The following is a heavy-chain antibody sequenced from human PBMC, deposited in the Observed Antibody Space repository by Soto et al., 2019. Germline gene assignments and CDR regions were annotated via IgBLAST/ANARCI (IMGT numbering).Heavy chain of an antibody. Sequence: QVQLQESGPGLVKPSGTLSLTCAVSGGSISSSNWWSWVRQPPGKGLEWIGEIYHSGSTNYNPSRRGRVTISVAKSKNQFSLKLSSVTAADTAVYYCARGPQPGIADDYWGQGTLVTVSS. D-gene: IGHD6-13*01. J-gene: IGHJ4*02. CDR2: IYHSGST. CDR1: GGSISSSNW. V-gene: IGHV4-4*02. CDR3: ARGPQPGIADDY.